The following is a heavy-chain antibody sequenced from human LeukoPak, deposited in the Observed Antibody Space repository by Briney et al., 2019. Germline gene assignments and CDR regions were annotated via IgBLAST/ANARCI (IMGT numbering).Heavy chain of an antibody. D-gene: IGHD6-13*01. V-gene: IGHV1-18*01. CDR3: ARSSSSWYEFDY. CDR1: GYTFTSYG. J-gene: IGHJ4*02. Sequence: ASVKVSCKASGYTFTSYGISWVRQAPGQGLEWMGWISAYNGYTNYAQKLQGRVTMTTDTSTSTAYMELRSLRSDDTAVYYCARSSSSWYEFDYWGQGTLVTVSS. CDR2: ISAYNGYT.